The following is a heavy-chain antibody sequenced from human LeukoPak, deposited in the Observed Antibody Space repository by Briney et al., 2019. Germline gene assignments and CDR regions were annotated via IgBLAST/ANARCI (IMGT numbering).Heavy chain of an antibody. CDR3: AGSPPLHCGGGSCYSRTNWFDP. V-gene: IGHV4-59*01. J-gene: IGHJ5*02. CDR1: GGSISSYY. Sequence: SETLSLTCTVSGGSISSYYWSWIRQPPGKGLEWIGYIYYSGSTNYNPSLKSRVTISVDTSKNQFSLKLSSVTAADTAVYYCAGSPPLHCGGGSCYSRTNWFDPWGQGTLVTVSS. D-gene: IGHD2-15*01. CDR2: IYYSGST.